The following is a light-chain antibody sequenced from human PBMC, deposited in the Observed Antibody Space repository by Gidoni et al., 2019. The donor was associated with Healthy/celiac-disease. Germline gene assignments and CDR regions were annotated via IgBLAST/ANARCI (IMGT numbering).Light chain of an antibody. Sequence: EIVLTQSPGTLSVSPGERATLSCRASQSVSSSYLAWYQQKPGQAPRLLIYGASSRATGIPDRFSGSGSGTDFTLTISRLEPEDFAVYYCQQYGSSMCRFGQGTKLEIK. J-gene: IGKJ2*04. CDR3: QQYGSSMCR. CDR2: GAS. V-gene: IGKV3-20*01. CDR1: QSVSSSY.